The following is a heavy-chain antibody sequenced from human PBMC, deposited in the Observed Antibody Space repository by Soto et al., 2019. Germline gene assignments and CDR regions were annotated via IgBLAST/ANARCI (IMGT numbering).Heavy chain of an antibody. J-gene: IGHJ6*02. Sequence: QVLLVQSGAEVKKPGSSVKVSCQAAGGSFSSYMVSWVRQAPGQGLDYMGGIMPVFGTPTYTEKFQGRVTITADESTGTAYLELTSLKSGDTAVYYCARSQGSSTSLEIYYYYYYGMDVWGQGTTVTVSS. V-gene: IGHV1-69*01. D-gene: IGHD2-2*01. CDR2: IMPVFGTP. CDR1: GGSFSSYM. CDR3: ARSQGSSTSLEIYYYYYYGMDV.